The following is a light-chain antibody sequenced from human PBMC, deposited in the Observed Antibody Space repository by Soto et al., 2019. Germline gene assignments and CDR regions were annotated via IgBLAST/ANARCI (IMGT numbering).Light chain of an antibody. V-gene: IGLV4-60*02. Sequence: QLVLTQSSSASASLGSSVKFTCTLSSGHSSYIIAWHQQQPGKAPRYLMKLEGSGSYNKGSGVPDRFSGSISGADRYLTISNLQFEDEADYYCETWDSNIWVFGGGTKLTVL. CDR2: LEGSGSY. CDR3: ETWDSNIWV. CDR1: SGHSSYI. J-gene: IGLJ3*02.